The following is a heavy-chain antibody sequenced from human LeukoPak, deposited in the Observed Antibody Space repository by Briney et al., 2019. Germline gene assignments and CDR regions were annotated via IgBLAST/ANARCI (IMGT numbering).Heavy chain of an antibody. CDR3: ARGRYDILTGPETFDY. Sequence: ASVKVSCKASGYTFSNYGINWVRRAPGQGLEWMGWISGLNGNTNYAQKFQGRVTLTTDTSTKTTYMELRSLRSDDTAVYYCARGRYDILTGPETFDYWGQGTLVTVSS. CDR2: ISGLNGNT. J-gene: IGHJ4*02. CDR1: GYTFSNYG. D-gene: IGHD3-9*01. V-gene: IGHV1-18*01.